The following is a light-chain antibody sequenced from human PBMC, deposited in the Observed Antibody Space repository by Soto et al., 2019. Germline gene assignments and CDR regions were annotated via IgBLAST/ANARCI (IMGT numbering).Light chain of an antibody. CDR3: CSYAGTSLWV. CDR1: SSDVGGYNY. J-gene: IGLJ3*02. Sequence: QSVLTQPRSVSGSPGQSVTISCTGTSSDVGGYNYVSWYQQHPGKAPKLVIYDVSKRPSGVPDRFSGSKSGNTASLTISGLQAEDEADYYCCSYAGTSLWVFDGGTKLTVL. CDR2: DVS. V-gene: IGLV2-11*01.